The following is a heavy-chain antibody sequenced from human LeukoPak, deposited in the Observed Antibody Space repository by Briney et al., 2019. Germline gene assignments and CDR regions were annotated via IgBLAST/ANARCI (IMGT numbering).Heavy chain of an antibody. V-gene: IGHV1-2*06. CDR3: HLFSSSLFDY. CDR2: INPNSGGT. Sequence: GESLKISCKASGYTFTGYYMHWVRQAPGQGLEWMGRINPNSGGTNYAQKFQGRVTMTRDTSISTAYMELSRLRSDDTAVYYCHLFSSSLFDYWGQGTLVTVSS. CDR1: GYTFTGYY. D-gene: IGHD6-6*01. J-gene: IGHJ4*02.